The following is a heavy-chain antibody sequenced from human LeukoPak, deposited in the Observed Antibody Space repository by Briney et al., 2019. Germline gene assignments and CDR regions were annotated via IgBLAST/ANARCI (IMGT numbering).Heavy chain of an antibody. D-gene: IGHD6-13*01. CDR1: GLTFSTYA. J-gene: IGHJ1*01. CDR2: FSSNGGST. Sequence: PGGSLSLSCTPSGLTFSTYAMHWLRQATGKVLEYFSAFSSNGGSTYYADSVKGRFTISRDIPTNTLYLQLRSLRSEDTALYYCVKSSGSWSQFEYFHHWGQGTLVTVSS. CDR3: VKSSGSWSQFEYFHH. V-gene: IGHV3-64D*06.